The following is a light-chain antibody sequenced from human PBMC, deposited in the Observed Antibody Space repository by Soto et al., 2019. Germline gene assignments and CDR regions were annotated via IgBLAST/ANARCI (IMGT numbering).Light chain of an antibody. CDR1: QSISIY. Sequence: IVLTQSPATLSLSPGERATLSCRASQSISIYLAWYQQKPGQAPRLLIYDASNRATGIPARFSGSGSGTDFTLTISSLEPEDFAVYYCQQRSDWPPNTFGQGTKLEIK. CDR3: QQRSDWPPNT. J-gene: IGKJ2*01. CDR2: DAS. V-gene: IGKV3-11*01.